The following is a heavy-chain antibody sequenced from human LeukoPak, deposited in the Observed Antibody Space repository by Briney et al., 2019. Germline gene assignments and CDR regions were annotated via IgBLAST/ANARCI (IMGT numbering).Heavy chain of an antibody. CDR3: ATGPGYSSNWYYY. Sequence: ASVKVSCKASGYTFTGYYMHWVRQAPGQGLEWMGWINPNSGGTNYAQKFQGRVTMTRDTSISTAYMELSRLRSDDTAVFYCATGPGYSSNWYYYWGQGTLVTVPS. D-gene: IGHD6-13*01. CDR1: GYTFTGYY. CDR2: INPNSGGT. V-gene: IGHV1-2*02. J-gene: IGHJ4*02.